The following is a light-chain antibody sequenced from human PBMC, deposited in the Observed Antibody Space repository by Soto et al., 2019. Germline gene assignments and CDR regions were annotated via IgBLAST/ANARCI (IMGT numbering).Light chain of an antibody. Sequence: EIVLTQSPGTLSLSAGERASLSCRASQSVSSTYLAWYQQKPGRAPRLLIYGASNRATGIPDRFSSSGSGTDFTLTISRLEPEDFAVYYCQQYGSSPITFGQGTRLEIK. CDR1: QSVSSTY. V-gene: IGKV3-20*01. CDR3: QQYGSSPIT. CDR2: GAS. J-gene: IGKJ5*01.